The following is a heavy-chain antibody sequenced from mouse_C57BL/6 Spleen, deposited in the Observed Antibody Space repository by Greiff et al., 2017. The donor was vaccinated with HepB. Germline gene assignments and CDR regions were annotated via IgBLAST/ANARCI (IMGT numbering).Heavy chain of an antibody. J-gene: IGHJ1*03. CDR3: ARRNYGSSYDWYFDV. CDR1: GYAFSSYW. D-gene: IGHD1-1*01. V-gene: IGHV1-80*01. Sequence: QVQLKESGAELVKPGASVKISCKASGYAFSSYWMNWVKQRPGKGLEWIGQIYPGDGDTNYNGKFKGKATLTADKSSSTAYMQLSSLTSEDSAVYFCARRNYGSSYDWYFDVWGTGTTVTVSS. CDR2: IYPGDGDT.